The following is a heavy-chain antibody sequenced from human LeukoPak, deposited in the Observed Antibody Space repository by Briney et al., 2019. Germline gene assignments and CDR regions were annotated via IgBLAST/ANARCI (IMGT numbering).Heavy chain of an antibody. D-gene: IGHD6-13*01. CDR2: ISSSSSYI. CDR3: ARDSSSLVRGADY. CDR1: GFTFSSYS. V-gene: IGHV3-21*01. J-gene: IGHJ4*02. Sequence: PGGSLRLSCAASGFTFSSYSMNWVLQAPGKGLEWVSSISSSSSYIYYADSVKGRFTISRDNAKNSLYLQMNSLRAEDTAVYYCARDSSSLVRGADYWGQGTLVTVSS.